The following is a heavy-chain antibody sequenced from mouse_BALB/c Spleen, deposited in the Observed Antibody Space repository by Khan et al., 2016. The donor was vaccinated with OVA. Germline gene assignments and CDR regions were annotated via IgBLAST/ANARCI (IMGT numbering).Heavy chain of an antibody. CDR1: GDSITTGY. CDR2: IIYTGYT. J-gene: IGHJ3*01. CDR3: ARSTYRYAFVY. Sequence: EVKLEVSGPSLVKPSQTLSLTCSVTGDSITTGYWNWIRKFPGNKLEYMGYIIYTGYTYSNPSLKSRISITRHTSNNQYYLQLNSVTDEDTATYYCARSTYRYAFVYWGQGTLVTVSA. D-gene: IGHD2-14*01. V-gene: IGHV3-8*02.